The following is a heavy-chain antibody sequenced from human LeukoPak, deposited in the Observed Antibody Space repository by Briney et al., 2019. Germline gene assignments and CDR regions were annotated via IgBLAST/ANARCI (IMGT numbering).Heavy chain of an antibody. CDR2: IYHTGST. Sequence: SETLSLTCTVSGYSISSGYYWDWIRQPPGKGLEWIGTIYHTGSTYYNPSLNIRVTISVDTSKNQFSLKLRSVTAADTAVYYCARIYDFWSGYPFDYWGQGTLVTVSS. V-gene: IGHV4-38-2*02. CDR1: GYSISSGYY. CDR3: ARIYDFWSGYPFDY. J-gene: IGHJ4*02. D-gene: IGHD3-3*01.